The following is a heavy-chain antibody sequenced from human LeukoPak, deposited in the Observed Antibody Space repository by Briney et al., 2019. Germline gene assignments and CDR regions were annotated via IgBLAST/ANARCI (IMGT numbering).Heavy chain of an antibody. Sequence: ASVKVSCKASGYTFTGYYMHWVRQAPGKGLEWMGGFDPEDGETIYAQKFQGRVTMTEDTSTDTAYMELSSLRSEDTAVYYCATALGGGGDWKYYFDYWGQGTLVTVSS. CDR3: ATALGGGGDWKYYFDY. CDR2: FDPEDGET. D-gene: IGHD2-21*02. CDR1: GYTFTGYY. V-gene: IGHV1-24*01. J-gene: IGHJ4*02.